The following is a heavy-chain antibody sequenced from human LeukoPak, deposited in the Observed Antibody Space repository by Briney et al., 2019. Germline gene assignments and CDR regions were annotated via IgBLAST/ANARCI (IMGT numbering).Heavy chain of an antibody. J-gene: IGHJ4*02. CDR2: IYYTGST. CDR1: GGSISSNY. Sequence: SETLSLTCTVSGGSISSNYWNWIRLPPGKGLEWIGYIYYTGSTHYNPSLKSRVTISLDTSKSQFSLKLTSSTTADTAVYYCANARDSNIWYPFDYWGQGALVTVSS. V-gene: IGHV4-59*01. D-gene: IGHD6-13*01. CDR3: ANARDSNIWYPFDY.